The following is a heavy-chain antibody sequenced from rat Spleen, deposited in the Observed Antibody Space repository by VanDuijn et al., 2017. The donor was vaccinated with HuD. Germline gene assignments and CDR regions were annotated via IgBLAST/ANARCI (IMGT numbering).Heavy chain of an antibody. CDR2: ISYDGSST. V-gene: IGHV5-29*01. Sequence: EVQLVESDGGLVQPGRSLKLSCAASGFTFSDYYMAWVRQAPTKGLEWVATISYDGSSTYYRDSVKGRFTISRDNAKSTLYLQMNSLRSEDTATYYCARQGYTTDYYYDDHYFDYWGQGVMVTVSS. CDR1: GFTFSDYY. J-gene: IGHJ2*01. CDR3: ARQGYTTDYYYDDHYFDY. D-gene: IGHD1-6*01.